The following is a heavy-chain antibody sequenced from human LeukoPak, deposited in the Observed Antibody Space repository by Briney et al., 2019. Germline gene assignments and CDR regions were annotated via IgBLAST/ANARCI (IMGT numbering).Heavy chain of an antibody. CDR2: INADGTIT. CDR3: AKAASSSWPSYQYGMDV. Sequence: PGGSLRLSCVASGFTFNTYYMHWVRQAPGERLVWVSFINADGTITKYADSVKGRFTISRDNAKSTVYLQMNGLRVEDTAMYYCAKAASSSWPSYQYGMDVWGQGTTVTVSS. V-gene: IGHV3-74*01. D-gene: IGHD6-13*01. J-gene: IGHJ6*02. CDR1: GFTFNTYY.